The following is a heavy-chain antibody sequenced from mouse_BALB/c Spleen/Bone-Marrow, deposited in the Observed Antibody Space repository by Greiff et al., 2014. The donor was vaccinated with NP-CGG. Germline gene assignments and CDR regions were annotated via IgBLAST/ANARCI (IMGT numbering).Heavy chain of an antibody. CDR1: GYTFTYYT. V-gene: IGHV1-4*02. CDR2: INPSSGYT. J-gene: IGHJ4*01. D-gene: IGHD2-4*01. CDR3: VRENYDYDGDAMDY. Sequence: QVQLKESAAELARPGASVKMSCKTSGYTFTYYTMHWVKQRPGQSLEWIGYINPSSGYTDYNQKFKDKTTLTTDKSSSTAYLQLSSLTSEDSAVYYCVRENYDYDGDAMDYWGQGTSVTVSS.